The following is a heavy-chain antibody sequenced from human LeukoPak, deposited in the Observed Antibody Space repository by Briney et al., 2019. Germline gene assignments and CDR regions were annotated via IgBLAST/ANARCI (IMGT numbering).Heavy chain of an antibody. Sequence: PSETPSLTCTVSGGSISSSSYYWGWIRQPPGKGLEWIGSIYYSGSTYYNPSLKSRVTISVDTSKNQFSLKLSSVTAADTAVYYCARRFMITFGGVIGPFDYWGQGTLVTVSS. D-gene: IGHD3-16*02. CDR2: IYYSGST. CDR3: ARRFMITFGGVIGPFDY. CDR1: GGSISSSSYY. V-gene: IGHV4-39*01. J-gene: IGHJ4*02.